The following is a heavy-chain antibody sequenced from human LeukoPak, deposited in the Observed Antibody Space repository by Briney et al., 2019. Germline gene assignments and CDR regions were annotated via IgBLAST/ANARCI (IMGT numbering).Heavy chain of an antibody. V-gene: IGHV3-30-3*01. CDR2: ISFDGSNK. CDR1: GFTFSSYT. Sequence: GGSLRLSCAASGFTFSSYTIHWVRQPPGKGLEWVAVISFDGSNKYYADSVKGRFTISRDNSKNTLYLQMYSLRAEDTAVYYCAREELGSSLGFDPWGQGTLVTVSS. J-gene: IGHJ5*02. CDR3: AREELGSSLGFDP. D-gene: IGHD3-16*01.